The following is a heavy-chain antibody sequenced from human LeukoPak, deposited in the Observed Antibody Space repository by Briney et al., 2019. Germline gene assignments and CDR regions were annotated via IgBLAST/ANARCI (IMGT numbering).Heavy chain of an antibody. CDR1: GYTFTSYG. CDR2: ISAYNGNT. J-gene: IGHJ3*02. D-gene: IGHD6-19*01. Sequence: GASVKVSCKASGYTFTSYGISWVRQAPGQGLEWMGWISAYNGNTNYAQKLQGRVTMTTDTSTSTAYMELRSLRSDDTAVYYCARDPQYSNGWYGAFDIWGQGTMVTVSS. V-gene: IGHV1-18*01. CDR3: ARDPQYSNGWYGAFDI.